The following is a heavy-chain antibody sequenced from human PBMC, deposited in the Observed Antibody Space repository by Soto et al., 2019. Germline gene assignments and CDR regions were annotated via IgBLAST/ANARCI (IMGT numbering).Heavy chain of an antibody. CDR3: AKDYDYGDYVGMDV. CDR1: GFTFSSYG. CDR2: ISYDGSNK. J-gene: IGHJ6*02. Sequence: GGSLRLSCAASGFTFSSYGMHWVRQAPGKGLEWVAVISYDGSNKYYADSVKGRFTISRDNSRNTLYLQMNSLRAEDTAVYYCAKDYDYGDYVGMDVWGQGTTVTVSS. V-gene: IGHV3-30*18. D-gene: IGHD4-17*01.